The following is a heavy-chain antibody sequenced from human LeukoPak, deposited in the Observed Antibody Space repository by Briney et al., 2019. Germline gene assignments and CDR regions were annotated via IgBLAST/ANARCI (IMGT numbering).Heavy chain of an antibody. J-gene: IGHJ4*02. Sequence: SETLSLTCTVSGGSISSYYWSWIRQPPGKRLEWIGEINHSGSTNYNPSLKSRVTISVDTSKNQFSLKLSSVTAADTAVYYCARGLADIVVVVAAYYFDYWGQGTLVTVSS. V-gene: IGHV4-34*01. CDR2: INHSGST. CDR3: ARGLADIVVVVAAYYFDY. CDR1: GGSISSYY. D-gene: IGHD2-15*01.